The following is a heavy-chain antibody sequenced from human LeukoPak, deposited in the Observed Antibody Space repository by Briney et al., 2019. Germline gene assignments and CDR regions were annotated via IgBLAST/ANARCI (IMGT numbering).Heavy chain of an antibody. Sequence: ASVTVSCTASGYTFPSYGISWVRQAPGQGLEWMGWISAYNGNTNYAQKLQGRVTMTTDTSTSTAYMELRSLRSDDTAVYYCARDETVDTAMVQDYYYGMDVWGQGTTVTVSS. D-gene: IGHD5-18*01. CDR3: ARDETVDTAMVQDYYYGMDV. V-gene: IGHV1-18*01. J-gene: IGHJ6*02. CDR1: GYTFPSYG. CDR2: ISAYNGNT.